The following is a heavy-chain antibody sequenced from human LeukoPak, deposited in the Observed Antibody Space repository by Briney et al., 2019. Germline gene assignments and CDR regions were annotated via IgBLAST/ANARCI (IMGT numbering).Heavy chain of an antibody. CDR1: GYSISSGYC. CDR2: IYHSGSA. CDR3: ARDRSVYGGNPDY. D-gene: IGHD4-23*01. J-gene: IGHJ4*02. Sequence: SETLSLTCTVSGYSISSGYCWGWIRQPPGKGLEWIGSIYHSGSAYYNPSLKSRVTISVDTSKNQFSLKLSSVTAADTAVYYCARDRSVYGGNPDYWGQGTLVTVSS. V-gene: IGHV4-38-2*02.